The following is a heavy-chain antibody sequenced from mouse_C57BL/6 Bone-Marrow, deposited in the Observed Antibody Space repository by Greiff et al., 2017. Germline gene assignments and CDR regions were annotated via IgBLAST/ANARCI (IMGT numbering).Heavy chain of an antibody. CDR3: ARFRTGTSWYFDV. D-gene: IGHD4-1*01. CDR1: GYTFTSYW. V-gene: IGHV1-50*01. J-gene: IGHJ1*03. CDR2: IDPSDSYT. Sequence: QVQLQQPGAELVKPGASVKLSCKASGYTFTSYWMQWVKQRPGQGLEWIGEIDPSDSYTNYNQKFKGKATLTVDTSSSTAYMQLSSLTSEDSAVYDCARFRTGTSWYFDVWGTGTTVTVSS.